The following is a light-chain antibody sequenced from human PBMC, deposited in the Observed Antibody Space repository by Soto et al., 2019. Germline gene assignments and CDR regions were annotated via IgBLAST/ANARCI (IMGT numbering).Light chain of an antibody. V-gene: IGKV1-39*01. Sequence: DIQMSQSPSSLSASVGDRVTITCRASQSISSYLNWYQQKPGKAPKLLIYAASSLQSGVPSRFSGSGSGTDFTLTISSLQPEDFATYYCQQSYSTPPTFGQGAKAAI. CDR1: QSISSY. CDR2: AAS. CDR3: QQSYSTPPT. J-gene: IGKJ1*01.